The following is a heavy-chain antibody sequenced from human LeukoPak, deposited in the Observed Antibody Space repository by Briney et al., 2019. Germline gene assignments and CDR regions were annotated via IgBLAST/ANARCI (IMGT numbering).Heavy chain of an antibody. Sequence: SETLSLTCAVSGYSISSGYYWGWIRPPPGKGLEWIGSIYHSGSTYYNPSLKGRVTISVDTSKNQFSLKLSSVTAADTAVYYCARVNSGGSCYDYWGQGTLVTVSS. CDR3: ARVNSGGSCYDY. J-gene: IGHJ4*02. CDR2: IYHSGST. V-gene: IGHV4-38-2*01. D-gene: IGHD2-15*01. CDR1: GYSISSGYY.